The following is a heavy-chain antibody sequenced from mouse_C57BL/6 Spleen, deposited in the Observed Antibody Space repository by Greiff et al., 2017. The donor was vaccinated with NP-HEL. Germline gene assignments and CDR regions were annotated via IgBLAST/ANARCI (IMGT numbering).Heavy chain of an antibody. D-gene: IGHD2-4*01. CDR3: AREVYDYDEGAYAMDY. Sequence: EVQLQQSGPELVKPGASVKISCKASGYTFTDYYMNWVKQSHGKSLEWIGDINPNNGGTSYNQKFKGKATLTVDKSSSTAYMELRSLTSEDSAVYYCAREVYDYDEGAYAMDYWGQGTSVTVSS. CDR1: GYTFTDYY. J-gene: IGHJ4*01. V-gene: IGHV1-26*01. CDR2: INPNNGGT.